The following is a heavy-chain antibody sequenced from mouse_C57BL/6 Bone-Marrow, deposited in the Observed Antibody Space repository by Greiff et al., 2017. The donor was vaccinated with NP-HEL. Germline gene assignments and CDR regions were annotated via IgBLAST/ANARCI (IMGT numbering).Heavy chain of an antibody. CDR1: GYTFTGYW. CDR3: VCVTMSTTKGYYGDY. Sequence: QVQLKQSGAELMKPGASVKLSCKATGYTFTGYWIEWVKQRPGHGLEWIGEILPGSGSTNYNEKFKGKATFTADPSSNTAYMQLSSLTTEDSAIYYGVCVTMSTTKGYYGDYWGQGTTLTVSS. J-gene: IGHJ2*01. D-gene: IGHD2-4*01. CDR2: ILPGSGST. V-gene: IGHV1-9*01.